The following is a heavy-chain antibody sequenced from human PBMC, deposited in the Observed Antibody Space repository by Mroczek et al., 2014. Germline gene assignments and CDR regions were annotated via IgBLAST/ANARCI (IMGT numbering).Heavy chain of an antibody. Sequence: QVQLXSRPRGLVKPSPDPSPSPALSLVXSISSGVLLRLDPASPPEGDWSGIGRIYTMGAPTQPXLKSRVTISVDTSKNQFSLKLSSVTAADTAVYYCARDWLPAVVPYYYYYGMDVWGQGTTVTVSS. CDR1: VXSISSGVL. CDR2: IYTMGAP. V-gene: IGHV4-61*02. CDR3: ARDWLPAVVPYYYYYGMDV. D-gene: IGHD5-18*01. J-gene: IGHJ6*02.